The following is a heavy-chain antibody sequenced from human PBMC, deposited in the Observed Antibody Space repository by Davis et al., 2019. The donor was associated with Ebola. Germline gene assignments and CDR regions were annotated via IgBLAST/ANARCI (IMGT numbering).Heavy chain of an antibody. CDR1: GYTFTSSG. CDR3: ARAPNYDVLTGTSSYYFDY. Sequence: ASVKVSCKSSGYTFTSSGLVWVRQAPGLGLEWMGWISGFNTNTNFAQKFQGRVTVSKDTSTNTAYMDLRSLTSDDKAIYYCARAPNYDVLTGTSSYYFDYWGQGTLVTVSS. D-gene: IGHD3-9*01. J-gene: IGHJ4*02. V-gene: IGHV1-18*04. CDR2: ISGFNTNT.